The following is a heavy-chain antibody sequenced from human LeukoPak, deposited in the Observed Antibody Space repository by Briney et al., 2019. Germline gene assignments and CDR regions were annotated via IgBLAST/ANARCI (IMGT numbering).Heavy chain of an antibody. CDR1: GFSFRNYA. CDR2: ISGSGGST. V-gene: IGHV3-23*01. J-gene: IGHJ3*02. CDR3: AKDSEATIAPLSAFDI. D-gene: IGHD2-15*01. Sequence: GGSLRLSCAASGFSFRNYAISWVRQAPGKGLEWVSSISGSGGSTYSADSVKGRFTISRENSNNTLYLQMNSLRADDTAMYYCAKDSEATIAPLSAFDIWGQGAMVTVSS.